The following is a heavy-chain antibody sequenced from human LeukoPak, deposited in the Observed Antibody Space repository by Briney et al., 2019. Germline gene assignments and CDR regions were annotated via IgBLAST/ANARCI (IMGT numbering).Heavy chain of an antibody. Sequence: GGSLRLSCAASGFTFSSYSMNWVRQAPGKGLEWVSSISSSSSYIYYADSAKGRFTISRDNAKNSLYLQMNRLRAEDTAVYYCARTPIPSSAMTPLDYYYYYYMDVWGKGTTVAVSS. D-gene: IGHD2-2*01. CDR2: ISSSSSYI. CDR3: ARTPIPSSAMTPLDYYYYYYMDV. V-gene: IGHV3-21*01. CDR1: GFTFSSYS. J-gene: IGHJ6*03.